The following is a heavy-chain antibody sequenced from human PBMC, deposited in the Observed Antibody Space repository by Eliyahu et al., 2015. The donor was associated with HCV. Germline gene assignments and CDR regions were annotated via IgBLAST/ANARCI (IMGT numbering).Heavy chain of an antibody. CDR1: GGPVSGSF. V-gene: IGHV4-4*07. J-gene: IGHJ4*02. D-gene: IGHD3-9*01. CDR3: AREGSLTGRGIDY. Sequence: QVQLQESGPGLVKPSETLSLTCTVSGGPVSGSFWSWIRQPAGKGLEWIGRIYTSGTTNYNPSLKSRVTMSVDTSKNQFSLKLTSVTAADTAVYYCAREGSLTGRGIDYWGQGTLVTVSS. CDR2: IYTSGTT.